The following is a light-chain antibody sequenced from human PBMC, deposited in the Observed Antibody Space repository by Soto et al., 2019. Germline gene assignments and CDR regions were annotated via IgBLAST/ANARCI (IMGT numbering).Light chain of an antibody. Sequence: EVTQSPSSLSASVGDRVTSTCRAGQSISSYLNWYQQKPGKAPKLLIYAASSLQSGVPSRFSGSGSGTDFTLTISILQPEDFATYCCPQSYSPLFPFGQGTRPAIK. J-gene: IGKJ5*01. V-gene: IGKV1-39*01. CDR1: QSISSY. CDR2: AAS. CDR3: PQSYSPLFP.